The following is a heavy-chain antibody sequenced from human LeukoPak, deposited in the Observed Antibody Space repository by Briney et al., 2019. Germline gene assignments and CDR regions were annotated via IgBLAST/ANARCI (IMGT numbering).Heavy chain of an antibody. CDR2: ISWNSGSI. CDR3: AARPGEGAFDI. CDR1: GFTFDDYA. D-gene: IGHD1-26*01. Sequence: GVSLRLSCGASGFTFDDYAMHWVRQAPGRGREWGSGISWNSGSIGYADSVKGRFTISRDDAKNSLYLQMNSLRAEDMALYYRAARPGEGAFDIWGQGTMVTVSS. J-gene: IGHJ3*02. V-gene: IGHV3-9*03.